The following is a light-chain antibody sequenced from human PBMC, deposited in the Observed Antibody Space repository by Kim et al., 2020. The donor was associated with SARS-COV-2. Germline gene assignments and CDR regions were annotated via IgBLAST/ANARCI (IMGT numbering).Light chain of an antibody. CDR1: QSISSW. Sequence: PSPLPASVGDRVTITCRASQSISSWLTWYQQKPGKAPKLLIYKASSLESGVPSRFSGSGSGTEFTLTISSLQPDDFATYYCQQYNSFGQGTKLEI. CDR3: QQYNS. V-gene: IGKV1-5*03. J-gene: IGKJ2*01. CDR2: KAS.